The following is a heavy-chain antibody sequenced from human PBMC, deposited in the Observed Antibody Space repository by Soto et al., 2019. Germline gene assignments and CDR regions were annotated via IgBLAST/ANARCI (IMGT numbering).Heavy chain of an antibody. Sequence: SQTLSLTCAISGDSVSSNSAAWNWIRQSPSRGLEWLGRTYYRSKWYNDYEVSVKRRITINPDTSKNQFSLQLNSVTPEDTAVYYCARDEGLDFWSGYEVYYYGMDVWGQGTTVTVSS. V-gene: IGHV6-1*01. CDR3: ARDEGLDFWSGYEVYYYGMDV. J-gene: IGHJ6*02. CDR1: GDSVSSNSAA. CDR2: TYYRSKWYN. D-gene: IGHD3-3*01.